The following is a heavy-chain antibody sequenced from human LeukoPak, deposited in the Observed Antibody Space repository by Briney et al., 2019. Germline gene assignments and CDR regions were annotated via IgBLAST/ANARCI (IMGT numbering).Heavy chain of an antibody. CDR2: IYYSGST. CDR1: GASISGTAYY. J-gene: IGHJ4*02. V-gene: IGHV4-39*01. D-gene: IGHD1-26*01. CDR3: AKSGGYGLIDY. Sequence: SQTLSLTCTVAGASISGTAYYWGWVRQPPRNGLEWIGNIYYSGSTYYNASLQSRVTISIDTSKNQCSLRLSSVTAADTAMYFCAKSGGYGLIDYWGQGTLVTVSS.